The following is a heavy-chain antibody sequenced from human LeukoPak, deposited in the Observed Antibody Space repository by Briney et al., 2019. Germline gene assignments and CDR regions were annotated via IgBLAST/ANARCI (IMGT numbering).Heavy chain of an antibody. J-gene: IGHJ4*02. CDR3: ARDQWLDY. Sequence: PGGSLRLSCAASGFTFSVYIMNWVRQAPGKGLEWVSFIGTSGNPIYYADSVKGRFTVSRDNAKNSLYLQMNSLRAEDTAVYYCARDQWLDYWGQGTLVTVSS. V-gene: IGHV3-48*01. CDR1: GFTFSVYI. CDR2: IGTSGNPI. D-gene: IGHD6-19*01.